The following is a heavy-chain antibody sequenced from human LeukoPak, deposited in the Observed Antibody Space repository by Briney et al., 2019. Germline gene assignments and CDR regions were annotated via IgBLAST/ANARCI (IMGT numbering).Heavy chain of an antibody. Sequence: PGRSLRLSCAASGFTFSSYAMHWVRQAPGKGLEWVAVISYDGSNKYYADSVKGRFTISRDNSKNTLYLQMNSLRAEDTAVYYRAKSGGVGDYVRGYWYFDLWGRGTLVTVSS. CDR3: AKSGGVGDYVRGYWYFDL. J-gene: IGHJ2*01. CDR2: ISYDGSNK. V-gene: IGHV3-30-3*02. D-gene: IGHD4-17*01. CDR1: GFTFSSYA.